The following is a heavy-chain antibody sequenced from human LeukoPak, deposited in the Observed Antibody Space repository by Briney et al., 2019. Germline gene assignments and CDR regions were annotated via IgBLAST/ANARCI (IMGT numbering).Heavy chain of an antibody. J-gene: IGHJ6*03. V-gene: IGHV1-2*02. CDR2: INPNSGGT. CDR1: GYTFTGYY. Sequence: GASVKVSCKASGYTFTGYYMHWVRQAPGQGLEWMGWINPNSGGTNYAQKFQGRVTMTRDTSISTAYMELSRLRSDDTAVYYCARALGYSSSWYNYYYYMDVWGKGTTVTISS. CDR3: ARALGYSSSWYNYYYYMDV. D-gene: IGHD6-13*01.